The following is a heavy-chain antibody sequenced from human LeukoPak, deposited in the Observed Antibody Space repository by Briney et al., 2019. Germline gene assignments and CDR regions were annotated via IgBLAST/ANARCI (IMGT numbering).Heavy chain of an antibody. Sequence: ASVKVSCKASGYTFTGYYVHWVRQAPGQGLEWMGWINPNSGGTNYAQKFQGRVTMTRDTSISTAYMELSRLRSDDTAVYYCAGGGLNYYDSSGYYRYWGQGTLVTVSS. CDR1: GYTFTGYY. CDR3: AGGGLNYYDSSGYYRY. V-gene: IGHV1-2*02. J-gene: IGHJ4*02. D-gene: IGHD3-22*01. CDR2: INPNSGGT.